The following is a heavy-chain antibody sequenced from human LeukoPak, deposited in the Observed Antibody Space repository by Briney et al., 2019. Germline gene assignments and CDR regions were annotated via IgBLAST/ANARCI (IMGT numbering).Heavy chain of an antibody. D-gene: IGHD5-24*01. CDR1: GGTFSSYA. Sequence: ASVKVSCKASGGTFSSYAISWVRQAPGQGLEWMGGIIPIFCTANYAQKFQGRVTITTDESTSTAYMELSSLRSEDTAVYYCARVRRDGYNFYYYYYYMDVWGKGTTVTVSS. J-gene: IGHJ6*03. CDR2: IIPIFCTA. CDR3: ARVRRDGYNFYYYYYYMDV. V-gene: IGHV1-69*05.